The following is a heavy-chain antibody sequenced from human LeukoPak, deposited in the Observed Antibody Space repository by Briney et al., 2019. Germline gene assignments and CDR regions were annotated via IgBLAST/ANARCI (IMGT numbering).Heavy chain of an antibody. CDR1: GGSFSGYY. J-gene: IGHJ4*02. Sequence: SETLSLTCAVYGGSFSGYYWSWIRQPPGKGLEWIGEINHSGSTNYNPSLKSRVTISVDTSKNQFSLKLSSVTAADTAVYYCARDRPVKTRIVLVVYASFDYWGQGTLVTVSP. D-gene: IGHD2-8*02. V-gene: IGHV4-34*01. CDR2: INHSGST. CDR3: ARDRPVKTRIVLVVYASFDY.